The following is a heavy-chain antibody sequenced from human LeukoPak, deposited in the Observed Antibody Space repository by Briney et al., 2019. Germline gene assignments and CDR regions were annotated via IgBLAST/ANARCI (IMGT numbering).Heavy chain of an antibody. V-gene: IGHV1-24*01. J-gene: IGHJ3*02. CDR3: ATLGPLTTVTLHAFDI. CDR2: FDPEDGET. CDR1: GYTLTELS. Sequence: ASVKVSCKVSGYTLTELSMHWVRQAPGKGLEWMGGFDPEDGETIYAQKFQGRVTMTEDTSTDTAYMELSSLRSEDTAVYYCATLGPLTTVTLHAFDIWGQGTMVTVSS. D-gene: IGHD4-4*01.